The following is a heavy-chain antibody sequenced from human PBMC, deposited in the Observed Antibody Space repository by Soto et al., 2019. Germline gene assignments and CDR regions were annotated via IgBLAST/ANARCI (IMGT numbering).Heavy chain of an antibody. D-gene: IGHD3-22*01. CDR1: GFTFSSYA. Sequence: EVQLLESGGGLVQPGGSLRLSCAASGFTFSSYAMSWVRQAPGKGLEWVSAISGSGGSTYYADSVKGRFTISRDNSKNTLYLQMNSLRAEDTAVYYCAKDYSGGITIIVVVIYYFDYWGQGTLVTVSS. J-gene: IGHJ4*02. CDR3: AKDYSGGITIIVVVIYYFDY. CDR2: ISGSGGST. V-gene: IGHV3-23*01.